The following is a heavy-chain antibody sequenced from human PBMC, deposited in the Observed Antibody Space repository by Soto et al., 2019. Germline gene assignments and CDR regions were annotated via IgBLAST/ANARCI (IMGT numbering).Heavy chain of an antibody. V-gene: IGHV3-23*01. J-gene: IGHJ4*02. Sequence: EVQLMESGGGLVQPGGSLRLSCVASGFTFSTYGMGWVRQAPGKGLEWVSVISASGGNTYYGDSVKGRFTISRDNSKNTRSLQMNSLRAEDTARYYCAKVLGAYYFDHWGQGTLVTVSS. CDR1: GFTFSTYG. CDR3: AKVLGAYYFDH. CDR2: ISASGGNT.